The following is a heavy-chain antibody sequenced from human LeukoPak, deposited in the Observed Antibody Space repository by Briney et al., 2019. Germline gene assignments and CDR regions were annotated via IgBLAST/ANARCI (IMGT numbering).Heavy chain of an antibody. CDR1: GFTFSSYS. V-gene: IGHV3-21*01. Sequence: GGSLRLSCAASGFTFSSYSMNWVRQAPGKGLEWVSSISSSSSYIYYADSVKGRFTISRDNAKNSLYLQMNSLRAEDTAVYYCARVGYGGFSFDYWGQGTLVTVSS. D-gene: IGHD5-18*01. J-gene: IGHJ4*02. CDR3: ARVGYGGFSFDY. CDR2: ISSSSSYI.